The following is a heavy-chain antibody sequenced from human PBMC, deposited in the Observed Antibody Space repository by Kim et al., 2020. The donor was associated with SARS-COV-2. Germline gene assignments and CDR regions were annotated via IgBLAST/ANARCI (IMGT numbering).Heavy chain of an antibody. V-gene: IGHV5-10-1*01. CDR3: ASLGYCSGGSCYEDYYYGMDV. CDR1: GYSFTSYW. D-gene: IGHD2-15*01. J-gene: IGHJ6*02. CDR2: IDPSDSYT. Sequence: GESLKISCKGSGYSFTSYWISWVRQMPGKGLEWMGRIDPSDSYTNYSPSFQGHVTISADKSISTAYLQWSSLKASDTAMYYCASLGYCSGGSCYEDYYYGMDVWGPGTTVTVSS.